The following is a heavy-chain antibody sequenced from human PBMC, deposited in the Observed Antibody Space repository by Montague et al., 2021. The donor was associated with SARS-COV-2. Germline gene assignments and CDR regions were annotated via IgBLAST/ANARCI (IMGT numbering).Heavy chain of an antibody. Sequence: SETLSLTCTVSGGSIRSYYWSWIRQTPGKGLEWIGYIYYDGSTNYNPSLKGRVTMSVDSSKNQFSLRLSSVTAADTAVYYCARYGGCFEHWGQGTLVTVSS. J-gene: IGHJ4*02. D-gene: IGHD3-16*01. CDR3: ARYGGCFEH. CDR1: GGSIRSYY. V-gene: IGHV4-59*03. CDR2: IYYDGST.